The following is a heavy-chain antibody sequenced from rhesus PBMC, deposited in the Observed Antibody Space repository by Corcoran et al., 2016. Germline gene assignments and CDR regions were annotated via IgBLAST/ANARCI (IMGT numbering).Heavy chain of an antibody. V-gene: IGHV4-173*01. CDR3: ARHYYDSGYYVFGACDF. CDR2: ISGSGGST. D-gene: IGHD3-28*01. J-gene: IGHJ3*01. Sequence: QLQLQESGPGLVKPSETLSLTCAVSGGSISSNYWSWIRQPPGKGLEWIGRISGSGGSTEYNPPLNIRVTISTDTSKNQFSLKLSSVTAADTAVYYCARHYYDSGYYVFGACDFWGQGLRVTVSS. CDR1: GGSISSNY.